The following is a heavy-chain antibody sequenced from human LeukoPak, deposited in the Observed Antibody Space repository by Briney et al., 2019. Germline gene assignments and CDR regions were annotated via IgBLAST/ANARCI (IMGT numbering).Heavy chain of an antibody. D-gene: IGHD2-2*01. CDR2: IIPIFGTA. J-gene: IGHJ3*02. Sequence: GASVKVSCKASGGTFSSYAISWVRQAPGQGLEWMGRIIPIFGTASYAQKFQGRVTMTRDTSTSTVYMELSSLRSEDTAVYYCASLGARRYCSSTSCYEADDAFDIWGQGTMVTVSS. V-gene: IGHV1-69*05. CDR3: ASLGARRYCSSTSCYEADDAFDI. CDR1: GGTFSSYA.